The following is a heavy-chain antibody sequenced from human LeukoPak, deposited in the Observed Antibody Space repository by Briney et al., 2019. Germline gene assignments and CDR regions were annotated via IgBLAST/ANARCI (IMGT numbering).Heavy chain of an antibody. J-gene: IGHJ6*03. D-gene: IGHD2-2*01. V-gene: IGHV1-69*13. Sequence: ASVKVSCKASGGTFSSYAISWVRQAPGQGLEWMGGIIPIFGTANYAQKFQGRVTITADESTSTAYMELSSLRSEDTAVYYCARGVPATADPVYYYYYYMDVWGKGTTVTVSS. CDR2: IIPIFGTA. CDR3: ARGVPATADPVYYYYYYMDV. CDR1: GGTFSSYA.